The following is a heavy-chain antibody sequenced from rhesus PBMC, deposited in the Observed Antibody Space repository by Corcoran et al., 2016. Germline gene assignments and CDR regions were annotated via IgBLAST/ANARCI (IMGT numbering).Heavy chain of an antibody. CDR2: ISGSGGST. D-gene: IGHD5-42*01. CDR1: GGSISSNY. CDR3: AKSGARGYSGYGDFDY. J-gene: IGHJ4*01. V-gene: IGHV4-173*01. Sequence: QLQLQESGPGLVKPSETLSLTCAVSGGSISSNYWSWIRQPPGKGLEWIGRISGSGGSTDYNPSPNSRVTSSTDTSKNQFALKLSSVTAADTAVYYCAKSGARGYSGYGDFDYWGQGVLVTVSS.